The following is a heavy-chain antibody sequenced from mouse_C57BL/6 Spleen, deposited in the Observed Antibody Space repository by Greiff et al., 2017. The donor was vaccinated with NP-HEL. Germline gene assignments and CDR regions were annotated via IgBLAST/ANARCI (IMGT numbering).Heavy chain of an antibody. J-gene: IGHJ1*03. CDR2: IDPSDSYT. CDR3: ARAYGSPSYWYFDV. Sequence: VQLQQPGAELVMPGASVKLSCKASGYTFTSYWMHWVKQRPGQGLEWIGEIDPSDSYTNYNQKFKGKSTLTVDKSSSTAYMQLSSLTSEDSAVYYCARAYGSPSYWYFDVWGTGTTVTVSS. D-gene: IGHD1-1*01. V-gene: IGHV1-69*01. CDR1: GYTFTSYW.